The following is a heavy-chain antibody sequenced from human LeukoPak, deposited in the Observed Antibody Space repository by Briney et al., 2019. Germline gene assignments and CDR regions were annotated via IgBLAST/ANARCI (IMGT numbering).Heavy chain of an antibody. Sequence: GGSLTLSCAASGFTFSSYAMSWVRQAPGQGLEWVSTLSGNGESTYYADSVNGRFTIFRDNSRDTLYLRMGSLRAEDTAVYCCTKARCLVGVVFMPWGQGTRVTVSS. CDR3: TKARCLVGVVFMP. CDR1: GFTFSSYA. J-gene: IGHJ4*02. D-gene: IGHD3-3*01. V-gene: IGHV3-23*01. CDR2: LSGNGEST.